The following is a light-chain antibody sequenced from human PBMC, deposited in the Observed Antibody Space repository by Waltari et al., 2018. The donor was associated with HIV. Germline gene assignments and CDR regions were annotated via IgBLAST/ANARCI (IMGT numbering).Light chain of an antibody. CDR2: INNDGSH. CDR1: SRHKNYA. J-gene: IGLJ3*02. V-gene: IGLV4-69*02. Sequence: QLVVTQSPSASASLGASVKLTCTLSSRHKNYAIAWHQQQPEKGPRFLMMINNDGSHNKGAGIPDRFSGSSSGAERYLIISSLQSEDEGDYYCQSWGAGIRVFGGGTKLTVL. CDR3: QSWGAGIRV.